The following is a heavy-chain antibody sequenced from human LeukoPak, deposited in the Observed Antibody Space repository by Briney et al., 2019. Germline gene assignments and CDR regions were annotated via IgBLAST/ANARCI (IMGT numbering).Heavy chain of an antibody. D-gene: IGHD3-3*01. CDR1: GFAFSNIA. J-gene: IGHJ6*03. CDR3: AKMEGQRLYDYCMDV. V-gene: IGHV3-23*01. Sequence: GGSLRISCAASGFAFSNIAMGWGREAPGKGLEGVSAMSGSGYYTYYVESVKGRFTISRDNSKNTLYLHINSLRADDTAVYYCAKMEGQRLYDYCMDVWGRGTTVTVSS. CDR2: MSGSGYYT.